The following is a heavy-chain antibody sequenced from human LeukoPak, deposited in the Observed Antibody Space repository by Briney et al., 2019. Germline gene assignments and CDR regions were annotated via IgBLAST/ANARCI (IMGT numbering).Heavy chain of an antibody. V-gene: IGHV3-23*01. D-gene: IGHD6-13*01. J-gene: IGHJ4*02. CDR2: ISGSGTT. CDR1: GFSFSFYA. CDR3: ANDSGPSSSRYY. Sequence: GGSLRLSCAASGFSFSFYAMNWVRQAPGKGLEWVSGISGSGTTYYAGSVKGRFPISRDTARNTLYLQMNSLRAEATAVYYCANDSGPSSSRYYWGQGTLVSVSS.